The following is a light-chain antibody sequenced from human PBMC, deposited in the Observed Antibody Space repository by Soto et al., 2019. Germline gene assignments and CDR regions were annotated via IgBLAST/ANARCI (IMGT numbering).Light chain of an antibody. V-gene: IGKV3-20*01. J-gene: IGKJ1*01. Sequence: IVLTQSPGTLSLSPGERATLSCRASQSVSSSYLAWYQQNRGQAPRLLIHGASSRATGIPDRFSGSGSGTDFTLTISRLEPEDFSVYYCQQYGSSRWTFGQGTKVEI. CDR2: GAS. CDR3: QQYGSSRWT. CDR1: QSVSSSY.